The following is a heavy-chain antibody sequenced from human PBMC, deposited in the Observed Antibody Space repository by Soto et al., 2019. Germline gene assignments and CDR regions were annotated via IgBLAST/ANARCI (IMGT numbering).Heavy chain of an antibody. D-gene: IGHD2-15*01. J-gene: IGHJ6*02. CDR3: AREWSGGRRDGNPDKYYGMDV. Sequence: QVQLQESGPGLVKPSQPLSLTCTVSGGSISSGSFYWTWIRPHPGKGLEFIGYIYYSGDTYYNPSLRSRVIISLYTSKNQFSLRLNSVTAADTAVYYCAREWSGGRRDGNPDKYYGMDVWGQGTKVTVSS. CDR1: GGSISSGSFY. V-gene: IGHV4-31*03. CDR2: IYYSGDT.